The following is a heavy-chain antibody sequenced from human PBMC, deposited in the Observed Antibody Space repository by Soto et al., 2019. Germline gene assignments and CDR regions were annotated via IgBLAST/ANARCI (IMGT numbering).Heavy chain of an antibody. J-gene: IGHJ4*02. D-gene: IGHD5-12*01. Sequence: QITLKESGPPLVKPAQTLTLTCTFSDFSLTTNGEGVGWIRQPPGKALEWLALIYWDDDKRYSPSLKSRLTITKDTSKNQVVLRMTNMDPVDTATYYCAHTRVAQLSFDYWGQGTLVTVSS. CDR3: AHTRVAQLSFDY. V-gene: IGHV2-5*02. CDR2: IYWDDDK. CDR1: DFSLTTNGEG.